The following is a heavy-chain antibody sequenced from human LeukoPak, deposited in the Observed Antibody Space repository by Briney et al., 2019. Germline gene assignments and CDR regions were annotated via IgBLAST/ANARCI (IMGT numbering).Heavy chain of an antibody. J-gene: IGHJ4*02. V-gene: IGHV1-2*02. D-gene: IGHD5-18*01. Sequence: ASVKVSCKASGGTFTKYGISWVRQAPGQGLEWMGWINPNRGGTDYAQKFQGRVTMTRDTSISTAYMELSRLRYDDTAVYYCASGYRFRNWGQGTLVTVSS. CDR3: ASGYRFRN. CDR1: GGTFTKYG. CDR2: INPNRGGT.